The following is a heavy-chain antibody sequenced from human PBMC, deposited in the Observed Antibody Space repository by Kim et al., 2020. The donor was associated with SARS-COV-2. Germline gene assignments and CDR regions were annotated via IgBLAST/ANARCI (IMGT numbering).Heavy chain of an antibody. Sequence: GGSLRLSCAASGFTVSNQYIIWVRQAPGKGLQWVSSTYGDDWDYYSEYLKGRLTITTGNSKNTIYLQLNSLTGAEKAVDYCVTFEHWSQGGQLGVSS. CDR1: GFTVSNQY. V-gene: IGHV3-53*01. J-gene: IGHJ4*02. CDR3: VTFEH. CDR2: TYGDDWD.